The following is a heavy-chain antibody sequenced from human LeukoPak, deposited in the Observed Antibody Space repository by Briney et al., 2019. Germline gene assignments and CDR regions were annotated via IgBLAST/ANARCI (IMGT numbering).Heavy chain of an antibody. J-gene: IGHJ3*02. CDR1: GGSISSGSYY. CDR2: IYYSGST. V-gene: IGHV4-39*01. D-gene: IGHD3-9*01. CDR3: ARPRNYDILTGYYLFGEYDAFDI. Sequence: SETLSLTCTVSGGSISSGSYYWSWIRQPPGKGLEWIGSIYYSGSTYYNPSLKSRVTISVDTSKNQFSLKLSSVTAADTAVYYCARPRNYDILTGYYLFGEYDAFDIWGQGTMVTVSS.